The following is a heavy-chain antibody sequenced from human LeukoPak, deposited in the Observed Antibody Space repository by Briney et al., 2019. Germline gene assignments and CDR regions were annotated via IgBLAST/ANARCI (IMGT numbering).Heavy chain of an antibody. D-gene: IGHD2-15*01. CDR1: GFTLSSYA. J-gene: IGHJ4*01. V-gene: IGHV3-23*01. CDR3: AKGHRLCTSGNCNSQVDY. CDR2: ISGSGTGT. Sequence: GGSLRLSCAASGFTLSSYAMSWVRQAPGKGLVWISTISGSGTGTYYAESVKGRFTISRDNSKNTLYLQMNSLRAEDTAAYYCAKGHRLCTSGNCNSQVDYWGHGTLVIVSS.